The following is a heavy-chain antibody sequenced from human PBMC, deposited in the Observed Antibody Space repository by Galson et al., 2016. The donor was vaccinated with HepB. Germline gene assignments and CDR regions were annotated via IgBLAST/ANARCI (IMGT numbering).Heavy chain of an antibody. V-gene: IGHV3-23*01. CDR3: ARRYYYGSASPYYYMDV. D-gene: IGHD3-10*01. CDR2: ISDSGGST. J-gene: IGHJ6*03. CDR1: GFTFSNYA. Sequence: ETLRLSCAASGFTFSNYAMSWVRQAPGEGLEWVSTISDSGGSTYYADSGKGRFTVSRDNSKNMVYLEMNSLRGEDTAVYYCARRYYYGSASPYYYMDVWGKGTTVTVSS.